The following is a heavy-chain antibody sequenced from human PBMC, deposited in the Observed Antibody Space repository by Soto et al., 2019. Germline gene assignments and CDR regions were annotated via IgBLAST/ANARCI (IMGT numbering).Heavy chain of an antibody. CDR3: ARERYRGNYVPRVPDY. CDR2: IGYDGSNK. V-gene: IGHV3-33*01. CDR1: GFTFSSYG. J-gene: IGHJ4*02. Sequence: QVQLVESGGGVVQPGRSLRLSCAASGFTFSSYGMHWVRQSPGKGLAWVAGIGYDGSNKYYADSVKGRFTISRDNSQHTLDLQMNSLRAEDTAVYYCARERYRGNYVPRVPDYLGQGNLVTVSS. D-gene: IGHD1-26*01.